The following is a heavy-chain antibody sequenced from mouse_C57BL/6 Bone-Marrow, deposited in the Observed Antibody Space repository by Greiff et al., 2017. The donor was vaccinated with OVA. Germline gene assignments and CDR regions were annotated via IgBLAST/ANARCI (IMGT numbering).Heavy chain of an antibody. CDR1: GFSLTSYG. Sequence: VMLVESGPGLVQPSQSLSITCTVSGFSLTSYGVHWVRQSPGKGLEWLGVIWRGGSTDYNAAFMSRLSITKDNSKSQVFFKMNSLQADDTAIYYCAKNYYGSNWYFDVWGTGTTVTVSS. V-gene: IGHV2-5*01. CDR3: AKNYYGSNWYFDV. D-gene: IGHD1-1*01. CDR2: IWRGGST. J-gene: IGHJ1*03.